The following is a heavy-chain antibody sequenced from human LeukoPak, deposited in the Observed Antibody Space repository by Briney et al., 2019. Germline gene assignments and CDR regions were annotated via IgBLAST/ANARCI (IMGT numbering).Heavy chain of an antibody. CDR1: GFTFSDSA. D-gene: IGHD3-22*01. J-gene: IGHJ4*02. CDR3: AKDQDYYYDSSGLYY. V-gene: IGHV3-23*01. CDR2: ISGSGHST. Sequence: GGSLRLSCAASGFTFSDSAMTWVRQAPGKGLEWVSAISGSGHSTYYADSVKGRFTISRDNSKNTLYLHMNSLRAEDTAVYYCAKDQDYYYDSSGLYYWGQGTLVAVSS.